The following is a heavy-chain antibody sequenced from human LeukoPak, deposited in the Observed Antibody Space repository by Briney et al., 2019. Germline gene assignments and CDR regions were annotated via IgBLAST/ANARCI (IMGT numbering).Heavy chain of an antibody. CDR2: IKSKTDGGTT. CDR1: GFTFNNAW. CDR3: TTHSGYDYLSDY. D-gene: IGHD5-12*01. Sequence: GGSLRLSCAASGFTFNNAWMSWVRQAPGKGLEWVGRIKSKTDGGTTDYAAPVKGRFTISSDASKNTLYLEMTSLKTEDTAVYYCTTHSGYDYLSDYWGQGTLVTVSS. J-gene: IGHJ4*02. V-gene: IGHV3-15*01.